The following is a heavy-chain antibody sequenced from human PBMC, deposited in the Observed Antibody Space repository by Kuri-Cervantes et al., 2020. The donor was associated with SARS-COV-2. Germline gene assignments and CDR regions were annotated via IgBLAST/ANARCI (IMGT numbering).Heavy chain of an antibody. D-gene: IGHD3-16*01. V-gene: IGHV3-30*03. J-gene: IGHJ6*02. CDR2: ISYDGSNK. Sequence: LSLTCAASGFTFSSYGMHWVRQAPGKGLEWVAVISYDGSNKYYADSVKGRFTISRDDSKNTLYLQMNSLRAEDTAVYYCTTESDWSGGGYYYYGMDVWGQGTTVTVSS. CDR3: TTESDWSGGGYYYYGMDV. CDR1: GFTFSSYG.